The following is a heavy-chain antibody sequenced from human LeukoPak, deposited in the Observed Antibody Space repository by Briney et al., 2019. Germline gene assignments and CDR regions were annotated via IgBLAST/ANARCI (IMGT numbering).Heavy chain of an antibody. CDR2: ITATSNYM. V-gene: IGHV3-21*01. CDR3: ARSFTALRGGL. CDR1: GFSFNTYS. D-gene: IGHD3-10*01. Sequence: GGSLRLSCKASGFSFNTYSMNWVRQPPRKGLEWVSGITATSNYMWYADSVKGRFTISRDNAQNTLYLQMDSLRGEDTAVYYCARSFTALRGGLWGQGTLVAVSS. J-gene: IGHJ4*02.